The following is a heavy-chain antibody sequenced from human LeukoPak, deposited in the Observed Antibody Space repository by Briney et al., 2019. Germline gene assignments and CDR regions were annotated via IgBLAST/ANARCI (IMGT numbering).Heavy chain of an antibody. V-gene: IGHV3-20*04. CDR3: ARDRSGACDY. Sequence: PGGSLRLSCAASGFTFDDYGMSWVRQAPGKGLEWVSGINWNGGSTGYADSVKGRFTISRDNAKNTLYLQMGSLRAEDMAVYYCARDRSGACDYWGQGTLVTVSS. CDR2: INWNGGST. CDR1: GFTFDDYG. D-gene: IGHD3-10*01. J-gene: IGHJ4*02.